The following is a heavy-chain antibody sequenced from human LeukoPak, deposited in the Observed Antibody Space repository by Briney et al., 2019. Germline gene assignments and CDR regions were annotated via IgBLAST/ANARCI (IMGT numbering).Heavy chain of an antibody. D-gene: IGHD3-10*01. Sequence: SETLSLTCTVSGGSISSYYWSWIRQPPGKGLEWIGEINPVGLTNYNPSLKSRVTISADTSKSQFSLHVTSVTAADTAMYYCARGWGSAMIRGLAGDSWGQGTLVTVSS. CDR1: GGSISSYY. CDR3: ARGWGSAMIRGLAGDS. V-gene: IGHV4-34*01. CDR2: INPVGLT. J-gene: IGHJ5*02.